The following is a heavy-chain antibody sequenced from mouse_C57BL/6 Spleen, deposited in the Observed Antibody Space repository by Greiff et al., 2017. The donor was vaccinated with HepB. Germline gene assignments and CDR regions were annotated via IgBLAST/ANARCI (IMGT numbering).Heavy chain of an antibody. Sequence: VKLQESGAELVRPGASVKLSCKASGYTFTDYYINWVKQRPGQGLEWIARIYPGSGNTYYNEKFKGKATLTAEKSSSTAYMQLSSLTSEDSAVYFCARDYGNYSLYAMDYWGQGTSVTVSS. CDR3: ARDYGNYSLYAMDY. J-gene: IGHJ4*01. V-gene: IGHV1-76*01. CDR1: GYTFTDYY. D-gene: IGHD2-1*01. CDR2: IYPGSGNT.